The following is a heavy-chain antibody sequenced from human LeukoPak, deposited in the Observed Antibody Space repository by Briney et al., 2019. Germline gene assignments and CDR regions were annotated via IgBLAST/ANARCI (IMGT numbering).Heavy chain of an antibody. Sequence: SQTLSLTCAISGDSVSSNSAAWNWIRQSPSRGLEWLGRTYYRSKWYNDYAVSVKSRITINPDTSKNQFSLQLNSVTPEDTAVYYCVREGLSLDYKSFFEYWGQGALVIVSS. CDR1: GDSVSSNSAA. CDR3: VREGLSLDYKSFFEY. D-gene: IGHD5-12*01. CDR2: TYYRSKWYN. V-gene: IGHV6-1*01. J-gene: IGHJ4*02.